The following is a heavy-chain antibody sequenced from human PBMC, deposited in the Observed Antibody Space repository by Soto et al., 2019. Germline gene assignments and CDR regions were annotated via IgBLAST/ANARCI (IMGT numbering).Heavy chain of an antibody. CDR3: ARGGDYYDGRRREFGREV. V-gene: IGHV3-33*05. D-gene: IGHD3-22*01. Sequence: PWGSRRLSCAASGFSFSTSAMHWVRQAPGKGLEWVSFLLHYISDEYYADSVKGRFTMSRDNSKNTLYLQMNRLRAEDTAVYYRARGGDYYDGRRREFGREVWGQETRVSISS. CDR2: LLHYISDE. J-gene: IGHJ6*02. CDR1: GFSFSTSA.